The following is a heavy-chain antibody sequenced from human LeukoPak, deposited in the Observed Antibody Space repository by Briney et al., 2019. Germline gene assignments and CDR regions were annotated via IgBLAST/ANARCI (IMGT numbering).Heavy chain of an antibody. D-gene: IGHD3-10*01. CDR1: GGSISSDDYY. CDR2: ITYSGST. J-gene: IGHJ3*02. CDR3: ARSPTMVRGPRAFYWSFVDI. Sequence: PSETLSLTCTVSGGSISSDDYYWSWIRQPPGKGLEWIGHITYSGSTVYSPSLRSRVTMSVDTSKNQFSLKLNSVTAAETAVYYCARSPTMVRGPRAFYWSFVDIWGQGTMVTVSS. V-gene: IGHV4-30-4*01.